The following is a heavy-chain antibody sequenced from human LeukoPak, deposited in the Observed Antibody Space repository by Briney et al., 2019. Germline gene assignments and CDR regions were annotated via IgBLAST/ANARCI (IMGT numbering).Heavy chain of an antibody. CDR2: ISSSSSYI. CDR3: ARESSSWSGGYLDY. Sequence: GGSLRLSCAASGFTFSSYSMNWVRQAPGKGLEWVSSISSSSSYIYYADSVKGRFTISRDNAKNSLYLQMNSLRAEDTAVYYCARESSSWSGGYLDYWGQGTLVTVSS. CDR1: GFTFSSYS. D-gene: IGHD6-13*01. V-gene: IGHV3-21*01. J-gene: IGHJ4*02.